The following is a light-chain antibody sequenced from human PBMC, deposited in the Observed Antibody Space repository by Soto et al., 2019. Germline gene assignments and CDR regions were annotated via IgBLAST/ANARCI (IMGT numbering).Light chain of an antibody. CDR1: QSISGF. J-gene: IGKJ2*01. CDR3: QQYKYYST. Sequence: DIQMTQSPSTLSASVGDRVTITCRASQSISGFLAWYQQKPGRAPKLLIYTASTLASGVPSRFSGGGSETEFTLTISSLQPDDFATYYCQQYKYYSTFGQGTKLEIK. CDR2: TAS. V-gene: IGKV1-5*03.